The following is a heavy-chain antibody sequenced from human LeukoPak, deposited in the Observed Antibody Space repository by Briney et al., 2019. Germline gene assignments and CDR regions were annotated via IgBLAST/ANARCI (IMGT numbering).Heavy chain of an antibody. V-gene: IGHV4-59*01. J-gene: IGHJ3*02. CDR1: GGSFGGYY. D-gene: IGHD3-22*01. CDR3: ARYYYDNSGSIYAFDI. CDR2: IYYSGST. Sequence: PSETLSLTCAVYGGSFGGYYWSWIRQPPGKGLEWIAYIYYSGSTNYNPSLKSRVTISVDTSKNQFSLKLSSVTSADTAVYYCARYYYDNSGSIYAFDIWGQGTMVTVSS.